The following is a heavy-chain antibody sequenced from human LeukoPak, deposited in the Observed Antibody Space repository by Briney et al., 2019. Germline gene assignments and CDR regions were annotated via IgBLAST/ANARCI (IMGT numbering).Heavy chain of an antibody. J-gene: IGHJ4*02. CDR1: GGSISGTNW. V-gene: IGHV4/OR15-8*02. Sequence: SETLSLTCGVSGGSISGTNWWSWVRQPPGQGLWWIGEISLAGQTNFNPSLNGRVTMSPDKSSNQLSLHLTSVTAADTATYFCSRESGPFCPFGYWGQGTLVIVSS. CDR3: SRESGPFCPFGY. CDR2: ISLAGQT. D-gene: IGHD1-26*01.